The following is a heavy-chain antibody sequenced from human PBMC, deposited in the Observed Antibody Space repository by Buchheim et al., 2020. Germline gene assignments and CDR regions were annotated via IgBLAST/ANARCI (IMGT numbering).Heavy chain of an antibody. D-gene: IGHD1-26*01. V-gene: IGHV4-34*01. CDR3: ARRGRVEMYPYSYYYGMDV. Sequence: QVQLQQWGAGLLKPSETLSLTCAVYGASFRGYFWSWIRQPPGKALEWIGEINDSGTTNYNPSLQSRVTMSVDTSKDQFSLKVNSVTAADTAVYYCARRGRVEMYPYSYYYGMDVWGQGTT. CDR1: GASFRGYF. J-gene: IGHJ6*02. CDR2: INDSGTT.